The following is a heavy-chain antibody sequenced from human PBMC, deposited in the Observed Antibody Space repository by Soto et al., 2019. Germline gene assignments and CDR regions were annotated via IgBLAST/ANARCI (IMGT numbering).Heavy chain of an antibody. Sequence: SVKVSCKASGGTFSSYAISWVRQAPGQGLEWMGGIIPIFGTANYAQKFQGRVTITADKSTSTAYMELRSLRSEDTAVYYCARDKSSTWRSAMDGWGQGTTVTVSS. V-gene: IGHV1-69*06. J-gene: IGHJ6*02. D-gene: IGHD6-13*01. CDR3: ARDKSSTWRSAMDG. CDR1: GGTFSSYA. CDR2: IIPIFGTA.